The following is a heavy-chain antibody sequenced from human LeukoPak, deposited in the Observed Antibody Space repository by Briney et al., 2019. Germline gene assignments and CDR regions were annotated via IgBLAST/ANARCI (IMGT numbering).Heavy chain of an antibody. Sequence: PGGSLRLSCAASGFTFDDYAMHWVRQAPGKGLEWVSGISWNSGSIGYADSVKGRFTISRDNAKNSLYLQMNSLRAEDTALYYCAKDRFFYDSGSKTNWGQGILVTVSS. CDR1: GFTFDDYA. D-gene: IGHD3-22*01. CDR2: ISWNSGSI. V-gene: IGHV3-9*01. CDR3: AKDRFFYDSGSKTN. J-gene: IGHJ4*02.